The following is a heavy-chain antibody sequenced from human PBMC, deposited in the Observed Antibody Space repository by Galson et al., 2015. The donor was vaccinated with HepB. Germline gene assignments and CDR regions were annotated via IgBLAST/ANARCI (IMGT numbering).Heavy chain of an antibody. CDR1: GYTFNTYA. CDR3: ARFFPSNDSFDI. J-gene: IGHJ3*02. V-gene: IGHV1-3*04. CDR2: INTGNGNT. Sequence: SVKVSCKVSGYTFNTYAMHWVRQAPGQRLEWMGWINTGNGNTHYSQKFQGRVTITRNTYASTAYMELSSLRSEDTGVYYCARFFPSNDSFDIWGQGTMVTVSS.